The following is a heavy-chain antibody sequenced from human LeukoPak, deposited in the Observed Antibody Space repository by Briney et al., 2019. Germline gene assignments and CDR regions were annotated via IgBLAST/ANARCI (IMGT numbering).Heavy chain of an antibody. V-gene: IGHV4-59*01. CDR2: IYYSGST. CDR1: GGSISSYY. J-gene: IGHJ6*02. Sequence: PSETLSLTCTVSGGSISSYYWSWIRQPPGKGLEWIGYIYYSGSTNYNPSPKSRVTISVDTSKNQFSLKLSSVTAADTAVYYCARNPNLWFGELLYGMDVWGQGTTVTVSS. D-gene: IGHD3-10*01. CDR3: ARNPNLWFGELLYGMDV.